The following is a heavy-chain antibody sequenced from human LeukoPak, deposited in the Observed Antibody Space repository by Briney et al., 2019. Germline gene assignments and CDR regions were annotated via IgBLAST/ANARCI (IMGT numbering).Heavy chain of an antibody. V-gene: IGHV1-46*01. Sequence: GASVKVSCKASGYTFSSYGISWVRQAPGQGLEWMGIINPSGGSTSYAQKFQGRVTMTRDTSTSTVYMELSSLRSEDTAVYYCARVDTAMTAADYWGQGTLVTVSS. CDR2: INPSGGST. D-gene: IGHD5-18*01. J-gene: IGHJ4*02. CDR3: ARVDTAMTAADY. CDR1: GYTFSSYG.